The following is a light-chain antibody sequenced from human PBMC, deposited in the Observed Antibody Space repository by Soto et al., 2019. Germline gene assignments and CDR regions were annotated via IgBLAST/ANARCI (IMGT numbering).Light chain of an antibody. Sequence: QSALTQPPSASGSPGQSVTISCTGTSSDVGGYNYVSWYQQHPGKAPKLMIYEVSNRPSGVPDRFSGSKSGNTASLTVSGLQAEDEADYYCSSYAGSNKVFGTGTKLTVL. CDR3: SSYAGSNKV. V-gene: IGLV2-8*01. J-gene: IGLJ1*01. CDR1: SSDVGGYNY. CDR2: EVS.